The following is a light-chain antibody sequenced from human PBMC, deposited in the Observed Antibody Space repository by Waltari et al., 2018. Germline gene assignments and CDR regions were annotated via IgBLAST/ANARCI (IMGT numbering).Light chain of an antibody. J-gene: IGKJ2*01. CDR1: QSVYNY. Sequence: DIVLTQSPATLALPPVVAAPPSCRASQSVYNYLIWYQQKPGQAPRLLIYDTANRATGIPARCSGSGSGTDFTLTISSREPEDFAVYYCQQRSAWPGTFGQGTKLDIK. CDR3: QQRSAWPGT. V-gene: IGKV3-11*01. CDR2: DTA.